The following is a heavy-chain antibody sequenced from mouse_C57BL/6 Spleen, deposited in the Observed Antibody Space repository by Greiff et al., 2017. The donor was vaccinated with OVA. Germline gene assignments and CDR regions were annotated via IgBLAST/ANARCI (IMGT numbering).Heavy chain of an antibody. V-gene: IGHV1-55*01. CDR1: GYTFTSYW. Sequence: VQLQQPGAELVKPGASVKMSCKASGYTFTSYWITWVKQRPGQGLEWIGDIYPGSVSNNYNEKFKSKATLTVDTSSSTAYMQLSGLTSEDAAVYYCAKGSSLFDYWGQGTTLTVSS. CDR2: IYPGSVSN. CDR3: AKGSSLFDY. D-gene: IGHD1-1*01. J-gene: IGHJ2*01.